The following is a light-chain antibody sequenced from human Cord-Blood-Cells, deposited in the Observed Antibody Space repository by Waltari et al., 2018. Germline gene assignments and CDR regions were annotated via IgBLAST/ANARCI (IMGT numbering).Light chain of an antibody. Sequence: DIQMTQSPSSLYASVGARVTITCRASQSISSYLNWYQQKPGKAPKLLIYAASSLQSGVPSRFSGSGSGTDFTLTISSLQPEDFATYYCQQSYSTPFTFGPGTKVDIK. V-gene: IGKV1-39*01. J-gene: IGKJ3*01. CDR1: QSISSY. CDR2: AAS. CDR3: QQSYSTPFT.